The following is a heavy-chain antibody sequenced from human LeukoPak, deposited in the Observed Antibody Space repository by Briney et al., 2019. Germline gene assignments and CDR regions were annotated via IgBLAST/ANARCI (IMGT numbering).Heavy chain of an antibody. V-gene: IGHV3-21*01. J-gene: IGHJ3*02. CDR2: ISSSSSYI. CDR1: GGSISSTN. Sequence: ETLSLTCGVSGGSISSTNWWSWVRQPPGQGLEWVSSISSSSSYIYYADSVKGRFTISRDNAKNSLYLQMNSLRAEDTAVYYCARASQRAFDIWGQGTMVTVSP. CDR3: ARASQRAFDI.